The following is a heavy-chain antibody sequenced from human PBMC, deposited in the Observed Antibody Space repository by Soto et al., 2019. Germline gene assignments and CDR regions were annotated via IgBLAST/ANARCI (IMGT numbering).Heavy chain of an antibody. CDR2: IIPIFGTA. Sequence: QVQLVQSGAEVKKPGSSVKVSCKASGGTFSSYAISWVRQAPGQGLEWMGGIIPIFGTANHAQKFQGRVTITADESTSTAYMELSSLRSEDTAVYYCARGRGYCSGGSCYGDWFDPWGQGTLVTVSS. D-gene: IGHD2-15*01. V-gene: IGHV1-69*01. J-gene: IGHJ5*02. CDR3: ARGRGYCSGGSCYGDWFDP. CDR1: GGTFSSYA.